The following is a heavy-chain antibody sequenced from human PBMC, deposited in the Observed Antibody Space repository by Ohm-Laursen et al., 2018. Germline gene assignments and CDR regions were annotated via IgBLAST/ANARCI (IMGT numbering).Heavy chain of an antibody. CDR1: GYTFTSYD. CDR2: MNPNSGNT. Sequence: ASVKVSCKASGYTFTSYDINWVRQATGQGLEWMGWMNPNSGNTGYAQKFQGRVTMTRNTSISTAYMELSSLRSEDTAVYYCARGRDCSGGSCYPPYYYYSGMDVWGQGTTVTVSS. J-gene: IGHJ6*02. D-gene: IGHD2-15*01. CDR3: ARGRDCSGGSCYPPYYYYSGMDV. V-gene: IGHV1-8*01.